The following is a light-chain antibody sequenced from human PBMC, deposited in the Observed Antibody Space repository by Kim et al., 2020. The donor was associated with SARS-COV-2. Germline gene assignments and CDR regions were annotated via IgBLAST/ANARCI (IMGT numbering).Light chain of an antibody. V-gene: IGKV1-33*01. J-gene: IGKJ3*01. CDR2: DAS. CDR3: QHYNA. Sequence: DIQMTQSPSSLSASVGDRVTITCQASQDIINYLNWYQQKPGKAPKLLIHDASSLQTGVPSRFSGSGSGIDFTFTISSLQPEDIATYYCQHYNAFGPGTKVDIK. CDR1: QDIINY.